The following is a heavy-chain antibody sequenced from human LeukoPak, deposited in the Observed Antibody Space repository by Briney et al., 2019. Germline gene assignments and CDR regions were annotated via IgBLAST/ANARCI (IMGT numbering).Heavy chain of an antibody. CDR2: ISTTSSHI. Sequence: GGSLRLSCAASGFTFSIYSMDWVRQAPGKGLELVSSISTTSSHIYYADSVKGRFTISRDNAKNSMYLQMSSLRAEDTGVYYCARGSTIVQRRDAFDIWGQGTMVTVSS. CDR3: ARGSTIVQRRDAFDI. V-gene: IGHV3-21*01. D-gene: IGHD2-2*01. CDR1: GFTFSIYS. J-gene: IGHJ3*02.